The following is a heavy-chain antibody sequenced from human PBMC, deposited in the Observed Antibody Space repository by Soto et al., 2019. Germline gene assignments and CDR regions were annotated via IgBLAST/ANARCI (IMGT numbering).Heavy chain of an antibody. CDR1: GGTFSSYA. D-gene: IGHD1-26*01. CDR3: AIAKSGSYHYGSWYFDL. V-gene: IGHV1-69*01. J-gene: IGHJ2*01. Sequence: QVQLVQSGAEVKKPGSSVKVSCKASGGTFSSYAISWVRQAPGQGLEWMGGIIPIFGTANYAQKFQGRVTITADESTSTAYMELSSLSSEDTAVYYCAIAKSGSYHYGSWYFDLWGRGTLVTVSS. CDR2: IIPIFGTA.